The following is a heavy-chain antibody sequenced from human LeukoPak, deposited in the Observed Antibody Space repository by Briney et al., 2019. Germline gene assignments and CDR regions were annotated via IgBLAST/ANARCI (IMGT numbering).Heavy chain of an antibody. V-gene: IGHV3-23*01. CDR3: AKVLGRSGWQTDY. D-gene: IGHD6-19*01. J-gene: IGHJ4*02. Sequence: GGSLRLSCAASGFTFNSYAMTWVRQAPGKGLEWVSAFSGSCVTTYYADSVKGRFTISRDNSKNTLYLQMDSLRAEDTAVYYCAKVLGRSGWQTDYWGQGALVSVSS. CDR2: FSGSCVTT. CDR1: GFTFNSYA.